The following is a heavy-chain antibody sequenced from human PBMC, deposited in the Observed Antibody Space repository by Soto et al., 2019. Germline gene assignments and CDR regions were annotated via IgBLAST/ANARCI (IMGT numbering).Heavy chain of an antibody. CDR1: GGSISSYY. D-gene: IGHD6-6*01. CDR3: ATIAARREDVDY. J-gene: IGHJ4*02. Sequence: PSETLSLTCTVSGGSISSYYWSWIRQPPGKGLEWIGYIYYSGSTNYNPSLKSRVTISVDTSKNQFSLKLSSVTAADTAVYYCATIAARREDVDYWGQGTPVTVSS. CDR2: IYYSGST. V-gene: IGHV4-59*01.